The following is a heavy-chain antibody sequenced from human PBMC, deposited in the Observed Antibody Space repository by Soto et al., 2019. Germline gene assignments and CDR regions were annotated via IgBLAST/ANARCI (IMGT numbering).Heavy chain of an antibody. CDR2: ISSSSSTI. Sequence: GGSLRLSCAASGFTFSSYSMNWVRQAPGKGLEWVSYISSSSSTIYYADSVKGRFTISRDNAKNSLYLQMNSLRAEDTAVYYCAPIHFSSMGAFDIWGQGTMVTVSS. CDR1: GFTFSSYS. J-gene: IGHJ3*02. V-gene: IGHV3-48*01. D-gene: IGHD1-26*01. CDR3: APIHFSSMGAFDI.